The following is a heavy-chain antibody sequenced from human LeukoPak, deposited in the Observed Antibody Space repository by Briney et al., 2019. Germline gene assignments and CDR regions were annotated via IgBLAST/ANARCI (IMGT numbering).Heavy chain of an antibody. CDR3: ARATSTYYDFWSGYANFDY. Sequence: VSVKVSCKASGYAFTGYYMHWVRQAPGQGLEWMGWINPNSGGTNYAQKFQGRVTMTRDTSISTAYMELSRLRSDDTAVYYCARATSTYYDFWSGYANFDYWGQGTLVTVSS. J-gene: IGHJ4*02. D-gene: IGHD3-3*01. V-gene: IGHV1-2*02. CDR1: GYAFTGYY. CDR2: INPNSGGT.